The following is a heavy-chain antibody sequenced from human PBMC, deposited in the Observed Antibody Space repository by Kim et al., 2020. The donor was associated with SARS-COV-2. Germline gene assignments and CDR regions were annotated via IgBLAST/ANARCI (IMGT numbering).Heavy chain of an antibody. CDR3: ARARGYCSGGSCFGPSPFDVLDM. CDR1: GFTFVTYA. J-gene: IGHJ3*02. Sequence: GGSLRLSCAASGFTFVTYAMFWVRQAPGKGLEWVAVISYDGSNKNYADSVKGRVTISRGNSKNILYLQMNSLRAEDTAVYYCARARGYCSGGSCFGPSPFDVLDMWGQGTMVTVSS. CDR2: ISYDGSNK. D-gene: IGHD2-15*01. V-gene: IGHV3-30*04.